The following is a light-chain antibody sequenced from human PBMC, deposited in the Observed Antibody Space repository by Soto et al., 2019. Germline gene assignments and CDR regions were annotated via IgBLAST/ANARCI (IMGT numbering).Light chain of an antibody. CDR3: QQYHYYPWP. CDR1: QTLRTW. V-gene: IGKV1-5*01. CDR2: DVS. Sequence: DIQMTQVPSTLSASVGDTVTITCRASQTLRTWLAWYKQKTGRAPRLLIPDVSKLDSGVPSRFSGSGSGTQFTLTISGLQPDDFASYYCQQYHYYPWPFGQGTKVDIK. J-gene: IGKJ1*01.